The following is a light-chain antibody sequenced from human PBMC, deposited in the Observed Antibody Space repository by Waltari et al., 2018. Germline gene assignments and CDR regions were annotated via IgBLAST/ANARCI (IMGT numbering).Light chain of an antibody. CDR1: LTISRY. CDR3: QQSYILPWT. CDR2: AAS. J-gene: IGKJ1*01. V-gene: IGKV1-39*01. Sequence: DIQMTQSPTSLSASVGDRVTITCRAGLTISRYLNWHQQRPGKVPRLLISAASNLQSGVPLRFTGSGSGTDFTLTITSLQPEDFATYYCQQSYILPWTFGQGTKVDI.